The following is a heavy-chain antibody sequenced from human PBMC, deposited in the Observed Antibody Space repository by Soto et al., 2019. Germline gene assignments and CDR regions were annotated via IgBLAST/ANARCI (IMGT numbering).Heavy chain of an antibody. J-gene: IGHJ4*02. CDR1: GGSVSSSSYY. V-gene: IGHV4-39*01. CDR3: ARQATVGNYFDY. Sequence: SETLSLTCTVSGGSVSSSSYYWGWVRQPPGKGLEWIGSVYYSGSTYYNPSLESRVTISVDKSKNQFSLKLRSVTAADTAVYYCARQATVGNYFDYWGQGTLVIVSS. D-gene: IGHD4-17*01. CDR2: VYYSGST.